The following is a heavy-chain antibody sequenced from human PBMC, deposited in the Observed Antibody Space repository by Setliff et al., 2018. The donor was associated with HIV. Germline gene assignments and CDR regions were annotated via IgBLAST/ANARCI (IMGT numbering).Heavy chain of an antibody. Sequence: ASVKVSCKASGYTFISYDINWVRQAPGQGLEWMGWISAYNGNTRYAQKLQGRVTMTTDASTSTAYMELRSLRSDDTAVYYGARESGSYYRDLDYWGQGTLVTVSS. CDR3: ARESGSYYRDLDY. D-gene: IGHD1-26*01. J-gene: IGHJ4*02. CDR1: GYTFISYD. V-gene: IGHV1-18*01. CDR2: ISAYNGNT.